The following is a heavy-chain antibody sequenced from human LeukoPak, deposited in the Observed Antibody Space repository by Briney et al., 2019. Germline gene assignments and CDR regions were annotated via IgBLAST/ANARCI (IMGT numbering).Heavy chain of an antibody. V-gene: IGHV3-7*01. CDR2: IKQDGSEK. CDR3: ARDHRSGYSGYDAGNYFDY. J-gene: IGHJ4*02. D-gene: IGHD5-12*01. Sequence: GGSLRLSCAASGFTFSSYAMHWVRQAPGKGLEWVANIKQDGSEKYYVDSVKGRFTISRDNAKNSLYLQMNSLRAEDAAVYYCARDHRSGYSGYDAGNYFDYWGQGTLVTVSS. CDR1: GFTFSSYA.